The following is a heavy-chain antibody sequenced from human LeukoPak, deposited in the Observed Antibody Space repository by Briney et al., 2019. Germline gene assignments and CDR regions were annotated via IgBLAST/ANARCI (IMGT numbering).Heavy chain of an antibody. Sequence: SETLSLTCTVSGGSISSSSYYWGWIRQPPGKGLEWIGSIYYSGSTYYNPSLKSRVTISVDTSKNQFSLKLSSVTAADTAVYYCYYGSGSYYPFGYWGQGTLVTVSS. CDR3: YYGSGSYYPFGY. J-gene: IGHJ4*02. CDR1: GGSISSSSYY. D-gene: IGHD3-10*01. CDR2: IYYSGST. V-gene: IGHV4-39*01.